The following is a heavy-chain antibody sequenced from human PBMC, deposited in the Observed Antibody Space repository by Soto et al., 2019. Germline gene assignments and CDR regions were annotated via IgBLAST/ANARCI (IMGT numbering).Heavy chain of an antibody. V-gene: IGHV4-4*02. J-gene: IGHJ3*02. Sequence: QVQLQESGPGLVKPSGTLSLTCAVSSGSISSSSWWSWVRQPPGKGLEWIGEIYHSGSTNYSPSLTSRVTILVHKSKKKFCLKLRSVTAADTVVSYCARSKPDHNGSSDAFEIWGQGTMVTVSS. D-gene: IGHD1-1*01. CDR3: ARSKPDHNGSSDAFEI. CDR1: SGSISSSSW. CDR2: IYHSGST.